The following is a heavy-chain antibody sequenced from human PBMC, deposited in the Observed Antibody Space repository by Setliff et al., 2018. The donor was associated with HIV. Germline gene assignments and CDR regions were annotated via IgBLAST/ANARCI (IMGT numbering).Heavy chain of an antibody. CDR2: ISPSGTYI. J-gene: IGHJ4*02. V-gene: IGHV3-21*01. CDR3: ARDPPWNYDSSGYPYYFDY. CDR1: GFTFSSYS. D-gene: IGHD3-22*01. Sequence: GGSLRLSCAASGFTFSSYSMNWVRQAPGKGLEWVSFISPSGTYIHYADSLKGRFTISRDNAKNPLYLQMNSLRAEDTAVYYCARDPPWNYDSSGYPYYFDYWGQGTLVTVSS.